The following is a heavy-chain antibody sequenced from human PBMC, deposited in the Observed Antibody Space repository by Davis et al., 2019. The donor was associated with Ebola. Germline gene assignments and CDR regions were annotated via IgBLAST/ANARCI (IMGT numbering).Heavy chain of an antibody. CDR3: ARGEGAPDY. D-gene: IGHD1-26*01. CDR1: GYSFTGYY. V-gene: IGHV1-18*04. J-gene: IGHJ4*02. CDR2: IRTYDGNT. Sequence: AASVKVSCKASGYSFTGYYMHWVRQAPGQGLEWLGWIRTYDGNTNYAQKLQDRVTMTTDTSTTTVFMELRSLRSDDTAVYWCARGEGAPDYWGQGTLVTVSS.